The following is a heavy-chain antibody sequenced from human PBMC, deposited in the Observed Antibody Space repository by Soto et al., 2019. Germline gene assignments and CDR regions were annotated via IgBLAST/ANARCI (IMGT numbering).Heavy chain of an antibody. D-gene: IGHD1-26*01. CDR1: GYTLTELS. CDR2: FDPEDGET. V-gene: IGHV1-24*01. Sequence: ASVPVSCKASGYTLTELSMPWVRQAPGKGLEWMGGFDPEDGETIYAQKFQGRVTITADESTSTAYMELSSLRSEDTAVYYCARILSGSYYSSAFDIWGQVTMVTVSS. J-gene: IGHJ3*02. CDR3: ARILSGSYYSSAFDI.